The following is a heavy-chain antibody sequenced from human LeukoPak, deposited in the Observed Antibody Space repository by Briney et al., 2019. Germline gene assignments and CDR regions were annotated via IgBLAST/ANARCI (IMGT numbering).Heavy chain of an antibody. Sequence: GGSLRLSCAASGFTFSSYSMNWVRQAPGKGLEWVSYISSSSTIYYADSVKGRFTISRDNAKNTLYLQMNSLRAEDTAVYYCARVGEHFDYWGQGTLVTVSS. CDR3: ARVGEHFDY. CDR1: GFTFSSYS. V-gene: IGHV3-48*01. D-gene: IGHD3-16*01. J-gene: IGHJ4*02. CDR2: ISSSSTI.